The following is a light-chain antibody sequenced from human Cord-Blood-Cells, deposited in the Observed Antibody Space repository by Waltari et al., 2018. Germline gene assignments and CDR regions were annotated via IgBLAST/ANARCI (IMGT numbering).Light chain of an antibody. CDR2: LGS. CDR3: IQALQTLT. Sequence: DIVMTQSPLSLPVTPGEPASISCRSSQSLLHSNGYNYLDWYLQKPGQSPQLLIYLGSNRASGVPDRFSGRGSGTDFTLKISRVEAEDVGVYYCIQALQTLTFGQGTRLEIK. V-gene: IGKV2-28*01. CDR1: QSLLHSNGYNY. J-gene: IGKJ5*01.